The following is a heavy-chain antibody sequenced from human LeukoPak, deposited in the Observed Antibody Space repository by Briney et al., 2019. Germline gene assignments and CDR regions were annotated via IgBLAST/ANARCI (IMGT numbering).Heavy chain of an antibody. D-gene: IGHD3-9*01. CDR1: GFTFSSYA. CDR3: AKDLRYFDWYPFDY. J-gene: IGHJ4*02. V-gene: IGHV3-23*01. CDR2: ISGSGGST. Sequence: GGSLRLSCAASGFTFSSYAMSWVRQAPGKGLEWVSAISGSGGSTYYADPVKGRFTISRDNSKNTLYLQMNSLRAEDTAVYYCAKDLRYFDWYPFDYWGQGTLVTVSS.